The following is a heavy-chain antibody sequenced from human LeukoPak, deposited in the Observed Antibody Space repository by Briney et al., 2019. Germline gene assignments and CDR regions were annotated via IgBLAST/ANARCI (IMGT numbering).Heavy chain of an antibody. J-gene: IGHJ4*02. D-gene: IGHD3-22*01. Sequence: GGSLRLSCAASGFTFSSYGMHWVRQAPGKGLEWVAVIWYDGSNKYYADSVKGRFTISRDNSKNTLYLQMNSLRAEDTAVYYCARGYDSSGYSIDYWGQGTLVTVSS. CDR3: ARGYDSSGYSIDY. V-gene: IGHV3-33*01. CDR2: IWYDGSNK. CDR1: GFTFSSYG.